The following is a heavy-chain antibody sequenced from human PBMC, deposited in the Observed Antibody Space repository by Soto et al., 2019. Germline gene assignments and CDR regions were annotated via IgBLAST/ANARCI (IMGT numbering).Heavy chain of an antibody. CDR1: GGSISSYY. D-gene: IGHD5-12*01. Sequence: PSETLSLTCTVSGGSISSYYWSWIRQPAGKGPEWIGRIYTSGSTNYNPSLKSRVTMSVDTSKNQFSLKLSSVTAADTAVYYCARERGYSGYEYYYGMDVWGQGTTVTVSS. V-gene: IGHV4-4*07. CDR3: ARERGYSGYEYYYGMDV. CDR2: IYTSGST. J-gene: IGHJ6*02.